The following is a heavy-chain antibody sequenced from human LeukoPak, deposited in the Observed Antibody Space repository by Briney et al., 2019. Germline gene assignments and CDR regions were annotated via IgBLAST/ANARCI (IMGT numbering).Heavy chain of an antibody. J-gene: IGHJ4*02. V-gene: IGHV3-66*02. CDR2: IYSGGST. D-gene: IGHD5-18*01. Sequence: PGGSLRLSCAASGLTVSSDYMSWVRQAPGKGLEWVSVIYSGGSTYYADSVKGRFTISRDNSKNTLYLQMNSLRAEDTAVYYCARDSSGGYSYGTAIDYWGQGTLVTVSS. CDR1: GLTVSSDY. CDR3: ARDSSGGYSYGTAIDY.